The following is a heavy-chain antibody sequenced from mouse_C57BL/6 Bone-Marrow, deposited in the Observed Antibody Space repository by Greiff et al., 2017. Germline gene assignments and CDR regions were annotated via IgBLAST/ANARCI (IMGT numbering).Heavy chain of an antibody. CDR1: GYTFTEYT. CDR2: FYPGSGSI. Sequence: QVQLKQSGAELVKPGASVKLSCKASGYTFTEYTIHWVKQRSGQGLEWIGWFYPGSGSIKYNEKFKDKATLTADKSSSTVYMELSRVTSEDSAVYFCARHEKLLRRGLVGFAYWGQGTLVTVSA. CDR3: ARHEKLLRRGLVGFAY. D-gene: IGHD1-1*01. V-gene: IGHV1-62-2*01. J-gene: IGHJ3*01.